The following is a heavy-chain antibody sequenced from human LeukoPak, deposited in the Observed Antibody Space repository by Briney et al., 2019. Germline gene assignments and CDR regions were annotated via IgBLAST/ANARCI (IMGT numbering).Heavy chain of an antibody. CDR3: ARRRQGDRRDGYNFDY. Sequence: GGSLRLSCAASGFTFSSYSMNWVCQAPGKGLEWVSSISSSSTYIYYADSVQGRFPIPRDNAKNSLYLQMNSLRAEDTAVYYCARRRQGDRRDGYNFDYWGQGTLVTVSS. CDR1: GFTFSSYS. J-gene: IGHJ4*02. D-gene: IGHD5-24*01. CDR2: ISSSSTYI. V-gene: IGHV3-21*01.